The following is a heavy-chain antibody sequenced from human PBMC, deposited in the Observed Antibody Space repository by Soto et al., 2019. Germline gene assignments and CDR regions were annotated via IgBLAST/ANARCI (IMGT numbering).Heavy chain of an antibody. J-gene: IGHJ6*02. Sequence: SETLSLTCTVSGGSISSYYWSWIRQPPGKGLEWIGYIYYSGSTNYNPSLKSRVTISVDTSKNQFSLKLSSVTAADTAVYYCARARSGSYYPTPFYYYYGMDVWGQGTTVTVSS. D-gene: IGHD3-10*01. V-gene: IGHV4-59*01. CDR3: ARARSGSYYPTPFYYYYGMDV. CDR2: IYYSGST. CDR1: GGSISSYY.